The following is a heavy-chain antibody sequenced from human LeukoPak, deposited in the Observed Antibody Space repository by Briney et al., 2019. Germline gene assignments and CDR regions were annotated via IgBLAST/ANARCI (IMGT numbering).Heavy chain of an antibody. D-gene: IGHD1-26*01. J-gene: IGHJ4*02. CDR1: GFTFSDYG. CDR2: ISYDGSNR. CDR3: AKDTGWGYFDY. V-gene: IGHV3-30*18. Sequence: GGSLRLSCAAFGFTFSDYGMHWVRQAPGKGLEWVAVISYDGSNRYYADSVKGRFTISRDNSKNTLYLQMNSLRAEDTAVYYCAKDTGWGYFDYWGQGTLVTVYS.